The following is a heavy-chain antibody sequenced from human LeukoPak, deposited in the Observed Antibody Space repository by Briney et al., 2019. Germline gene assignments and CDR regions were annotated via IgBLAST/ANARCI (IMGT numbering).Heavy chain of an antibody. CDR2: ISGSGGST. CDR3: AAPVGFCGGASCRDY. D-gene: IGHD2-15*01. CDR1: GFTFTGYA. Sequence: PGGSLRLSCAASGFTFTGYAMSWVRQAPGKGLEWVSDISGSGGSTYYIDSVRGRFTISRDSSKNTLHLQMNSLRAEDTAVYYCAAPVGFCGGASCRDYWGQGALVTVSS. V-gene: IGHV3-23*01. J-gene: IGHJ4*02.